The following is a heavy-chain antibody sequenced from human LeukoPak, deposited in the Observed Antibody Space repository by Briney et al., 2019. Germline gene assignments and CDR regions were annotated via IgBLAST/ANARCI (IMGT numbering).Heavy chain of an antibody. Sequence: GASVTVSCKASGYTFTSYGISWVRQAPGQGLEWMGWISAYNGNTNYAQKLQGRVTMTTDTSTSTAYMELRSLRSDDTAVYYCARVGAYGSGSYHYFDYWGQGTLVTVSS. CDR2: ISAYNGNT. V-gene: IGHV1-18*01. J-gene: IGHJ4*02. CDR1: GYTFTSYG. D-gene: IGHD3-10*01. CDR3: ARVGAYGSGSYHYFDY.